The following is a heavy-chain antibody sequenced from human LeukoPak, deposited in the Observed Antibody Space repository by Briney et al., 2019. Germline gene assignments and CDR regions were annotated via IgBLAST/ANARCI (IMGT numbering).Heavy chain of an antibody. V-gene: IGHV3-23*01. Sequence: GGSLRLSCAASGFTFNIYAMSWVRQAPWKGLEWVSSITSSGGGTFYADSVKDRFTISRDNSKNTLYLQMSRLGAEDTAVYYCARDRPNYHESNGHYYRPNGDYWGQGTLVTVSS. CDR3: ARDRPNYHESNGHYYRPNGDY. CDR2: ITSSGGGT. CDR1: GFTFNIYA. J-gene: IGHJ4*02. D-gene: IGHD3-22*01.